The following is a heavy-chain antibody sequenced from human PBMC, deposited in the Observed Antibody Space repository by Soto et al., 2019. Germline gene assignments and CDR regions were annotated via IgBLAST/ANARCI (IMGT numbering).Heavy chain of an antibody. CDR1: GYTFTGYY. CDR2: INPNSGGT. Sequence: ASVKVSCKASGYTFTGYYMHWVRQAPGQGLEWMGWINPNSGGTNYAQKFQGWVTMTRDTSISSAYMELSRLRSDDTAVYYCARAYYYDSSGYYFFDYWGQGTLVTVSS. D-gene: IGHD3-22*01. J-gene: IGHJ4*02. V-gene: IGHV1-2*04. CDR3: ARAYYYDSSGYYFFDY.